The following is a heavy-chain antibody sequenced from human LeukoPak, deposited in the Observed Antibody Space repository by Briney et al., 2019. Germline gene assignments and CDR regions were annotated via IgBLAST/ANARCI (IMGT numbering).Heavy chain of an antibody. CDR2: INPSSGGA. J-gene: IGHJ5*02. D-gene: IGHD3-16*01. Sequence: ASVKVSCKASGYTFTSYYIHWVRQAPGQGLEWVGIINPSSGGANYAQKFQGRVTMTRDTSTSTVSMELSSLRSEDTAMYYCAREFCFDGSAYGWFDPWGQGTLVTVSS. V-gene: IGHV1-46*01. CDR3: AREFCFDGSAYGWFDP. CDR1: GYTFTSYY.